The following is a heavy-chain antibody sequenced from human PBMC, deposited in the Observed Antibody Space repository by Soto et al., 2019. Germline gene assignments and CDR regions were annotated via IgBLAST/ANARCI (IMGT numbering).Heavy chain of an antibody. CDR3: AKDGLHTALA. D-gene: IGHD5-18*01. J-gene: IGHJ5*02. Sequence: GGSLRLSCAASGFAFSGYGMHWVRQAPGKGLEWVALISYDGSNKYYADSVRGRFTVSRDNSKNTLYLQMNSLRAEDTAVYYCAKDGLHTALAWGQGTLVTVSS. V-gene: IGHV3-30*18. CDR2: ISYDGSNK. CDR1: GFAFSGYG.